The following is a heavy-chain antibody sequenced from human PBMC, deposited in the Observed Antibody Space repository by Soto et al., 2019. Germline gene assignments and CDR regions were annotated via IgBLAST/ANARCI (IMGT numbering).Heavy chain of an antibody. CDR3: ARQPYDSSGYDYGA. Sequence: QLQLQESGPGLVKPSETLSLTCTVSAGSISRSNYYWGWIRQPPGKGLEWIGSMYSSGNTYYYPSLKSRVTISVDTSKNQFSLKLTSVTAADTAVYYCARQPYDSSGYDYGAWGQGTLVTVSS. D-gene: IGHD3-22*01. CDR1: AGSISRSNYY. J-gene: IGHJ5*02. V-gene: IGHV4-39*01. CDR2: MYSSGNT.